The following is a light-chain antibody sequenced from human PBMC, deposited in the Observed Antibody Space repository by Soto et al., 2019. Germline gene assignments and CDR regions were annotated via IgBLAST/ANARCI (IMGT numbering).Light chain of an antibody. CDR1: NIGTYF. Sequence: SYELTQPPSVSVAPGQTARLTCVRANIGTYFVQWYQQTPGQAPRLLIYERSERPSGIPDRFSVFKSGNTATLTISRVETGDEADYYCHMWDGGSGHHVFGTGTKLTVL. J-gene: IGLJ1*01. CDR3: HMWDGGSGHHV. CDR2: ERS. V-gene: IGLV3-21*02.